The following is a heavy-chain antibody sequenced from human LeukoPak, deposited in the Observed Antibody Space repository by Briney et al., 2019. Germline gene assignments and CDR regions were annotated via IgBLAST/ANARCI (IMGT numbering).Heavy chain of an antibody. J-gene: IGHJ4*02. CDR3: ANEHPYYYDSSGYLYYFDY. V-gene: IGHV3-23*01. D-gene: IGHD3-22*01. CDR1: GFTFSSYA. CDR2: ISGSGGST. Sequence: GGSLRLSCAVSGFTFSSYAMSWVRQAPGKGLEWVSAISGSGGSTYYADSVKGRFTISRDNSKNTLYLQMNSLRAEDTAVYYCANEHPYYYDSSGYLYYFDYWGQGTLVTVSS.